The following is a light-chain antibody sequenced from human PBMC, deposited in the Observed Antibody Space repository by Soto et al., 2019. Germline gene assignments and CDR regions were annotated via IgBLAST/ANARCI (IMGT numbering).Light chain of an antibody. V-gene: IGKV3-11*01. J-gene: IGKJ1*01. Sequence: EIVLTQSPATLSLSPGERVTLTCRASQSVGTYLAWYQQKPGQAPRLLIYDASTRATGIPARFSGSGSGTDFTLSINSLEPEDVAVYYCQQRTNWAFGQGTKVEIK. CDR2: DAS. CDR3: QQRTNWA. CDR1: QSVGTY.